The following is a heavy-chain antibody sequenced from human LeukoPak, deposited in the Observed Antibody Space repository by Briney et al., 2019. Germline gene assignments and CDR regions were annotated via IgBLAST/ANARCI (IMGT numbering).Heavy chain of an antibody. CDR2: IYYSGST. Sequence: SETLSLTCTVSGGSISSYYWSWIRQPPGKGLEWIGYIYYSGSTNYNPSLKSRVTISVDTSKNQFSLKLSSVTAADTAVYYCARRITIFGVPTRPGGYYYYMDVWGKGTTVTVSS. CDR3: ARRITIFGVPTRPGGYYYYMDV. V-gene: IGHV4-59*01. D-gene: IGHD3-3*01. J-gene: IGHJ6*03. CDR1: GGSISSYY.